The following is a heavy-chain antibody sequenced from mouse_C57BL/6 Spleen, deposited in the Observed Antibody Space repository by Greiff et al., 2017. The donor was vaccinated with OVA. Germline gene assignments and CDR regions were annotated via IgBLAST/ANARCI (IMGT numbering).Heavy chain of an antibody. CDR1: GYAFSSSW. J-gene: IGHJ4*01. Sequence: VQLQQSGPELVKPGASVKISCKASGYAFSSSWMNWVKQRPGKGLEWIGRIYPGDGDTNYNGKFKGKATLTADKSSSTAYMQLSSLTSEDSAVYFCARGGWLPYAMDYWGQGTSVTVSS. D-gene: IGHD2-3*01. V-gene: IGHV1-82*01. CDR2: IYPGDGDT. CDR3: ARGGWLPYAMDY.